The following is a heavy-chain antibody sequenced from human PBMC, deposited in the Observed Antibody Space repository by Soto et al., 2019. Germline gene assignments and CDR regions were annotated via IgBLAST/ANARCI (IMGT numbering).Heavy chain of an antibody. CDR3: AKVLRYYDYVWGSYRSPEYYYYYGMDV. V-gene: IGHV3-30*18. CDR2: ISYDGSNK. CDR1: GVPFSSYG. Sequence: GGSMRLSCAASGVPFSSYGMHWVRQAPGKGLEWVAVISYDGSNKYYADSVKGRFTISRDNSKNTLYLQMNSLRAEDTAVYYSAKVLRYYDYVWGSYRSPEYYYYYGMDVWGQGTTVTVSS. J-gene: IGHJ6*02. D-gene: IGHD3-16*02.